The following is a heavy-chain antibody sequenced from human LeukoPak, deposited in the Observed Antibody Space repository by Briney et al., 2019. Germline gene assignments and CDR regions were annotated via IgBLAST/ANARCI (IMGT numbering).Heavy chain of an antibody. CDR1: GFTFSSYG. CDR2: IWYDGSNK. D-gene: IGHD3-3*01. J-gene: IGHJ6*02. Sequence: PGRSLILSCAASGFTFSSYGMHWVRQAPGKGLEWVAVIWYDGSNKYYADSVKGRFTISRDNSKNTLYLQMNSLRAEDTAVYYCAREIGLVKDFWSGYGWYYGMDVWGQGTTVTVSS. CDR3: AREIGLVKDFWSGYGWYYGMDV. V-gene: IGHV3-33*01.